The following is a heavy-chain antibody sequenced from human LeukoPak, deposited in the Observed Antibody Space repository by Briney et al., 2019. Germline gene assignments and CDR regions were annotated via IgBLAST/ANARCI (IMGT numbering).Heavy chain of an antibody. CDR2: INAGNGNT. D-gene: IGHD4-17*01. J-gene: IGHJ4*02. V-gene: IGHV1-3*01. CDR3: ARGGDYAYYFDY. Sequence: ASVKVSCKASGYTFTSYAMHWVRQAPGQRLEWMGWINAGNGNTKYSQKFQGRVTITRDTSASTAYMELSSLRSEDTAVYYCARGGDYAYYFDYWGQGTLVTVSS. CDR1: GYTFTSYA.